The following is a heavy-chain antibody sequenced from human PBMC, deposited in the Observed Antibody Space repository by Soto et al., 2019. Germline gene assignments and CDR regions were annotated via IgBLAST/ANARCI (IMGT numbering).Heavy chain of an antibody. V-gene: IGHV1-69*06. CDR1: GGTFSSYA. CDR3: ARDDPYNWNYRRYYGMDV. Sequence: SVKVSCKASGGTFSSYAISWVRQAPGQGLEWMGGIIPIFGTANYAQKFQGRVTITADKSTSTAYMELSSLRSEDTAVYYCARDDPYNWNYRRYYGMDVWGQGTTVTV. CDR2: IIPIFGTA. J-gene: IGHJ6*02. D-gene: IGHD1-7*01.